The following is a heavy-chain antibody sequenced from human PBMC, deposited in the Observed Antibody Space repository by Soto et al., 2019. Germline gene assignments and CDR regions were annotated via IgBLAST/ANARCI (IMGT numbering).Heavy chain of an antibody. V-gene: IGHV4-59*01. D-gene: IGHD2-2*01. Sequence: QVQLQESGPGLVKPSETLSLTCTVSGGSISSYYWSWIRQPPGKGLEWIGYIYYSGSTNYNPSLKSRVNISVATSKNQFSLKLSSVTAADTAVYYCARVGLVLPPHFDYWGQGTLVTVSS. J-gene: IGHJ4*02. CDR2: IYYSGST. CDR3: ARVGLVLPPHFDY. CDR1: GGSISSYY.